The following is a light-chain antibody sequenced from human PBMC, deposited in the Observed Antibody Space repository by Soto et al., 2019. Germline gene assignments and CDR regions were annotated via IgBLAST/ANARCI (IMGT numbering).Light chain of an antibody. CDR1: QSVRSN. J-gene: IGKJ1*01. CDR3: QQYNYWPPWT. Sequence: EIVMTQSPVTLSVSPGERATLSCRASQSVRSNLAWYQQKPGQAPRLLMYDASTRATGIPARFSGSGSGTQFNLPISSLQSEDFAVYYCQQYNYWPPWTFGQGTKVEIK. CDR2: DAS. V-gene: IGKV3-15*01.